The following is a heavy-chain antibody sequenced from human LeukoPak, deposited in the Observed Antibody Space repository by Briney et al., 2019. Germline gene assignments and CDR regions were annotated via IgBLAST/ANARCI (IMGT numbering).Heavy chain of an antibody. D-gene: IGHD2-2*01. CDR3: VKDFGQTTAAIAY. J-gene: IGHJ4*02. CDR1: GFTFDDYA. V-gene: IGHV3-9*01. CDR2: IFWNSDSI. Sequence: GRSLRPSCAASGFTFDDYAMHWVRQAPGRGLEWVAGIFWNSDSIGYADSVRGRFTISRDNAKNSLYLQMSSLRDEDTALYYCVKDFGQTTAAIAYWGQGTLVTVSS.